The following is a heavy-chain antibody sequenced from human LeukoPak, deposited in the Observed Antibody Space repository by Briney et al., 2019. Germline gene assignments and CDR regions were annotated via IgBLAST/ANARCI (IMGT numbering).Heavy chain of an antibody. J-gene: IGHJ4*02. CDR2: IKQDGSEK. CDR3: TGGLQYFHD. Sequence: GGSLRLSCAASGFTLSSYWMSWVRQAPGKGLEWVANIKQDGSEKYYVDSVKGRFTISRDNAKNSLYLHMNSLRAEDTAVYYCTGGLQYFHDWGQGTLVTVSS. CDR1: GFTLSSYW. V-gene: IGHV3-7*04.